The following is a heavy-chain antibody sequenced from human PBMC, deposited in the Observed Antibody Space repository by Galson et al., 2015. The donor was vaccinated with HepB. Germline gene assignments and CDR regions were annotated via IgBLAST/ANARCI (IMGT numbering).Heavy chain of an antibody. J-gene: IGHJ3*02. Sequence: SVKVSCKASGYTFTNYAATWVRQPPGQGLEWMGWISTYNGNTNYAQKLRGRVTMTTDTSTSTSYMELRSLRSDDTAVYYCVRVKGSNFDAFDIWGQGTRVTVSS. V-gene: IGHV1-18*01. CDR3: VRVKGSNFDAFDI. CDR2: ISTYNGNT. D-gene: IGHD1-7*01. CDR1: GYTFTNYA.